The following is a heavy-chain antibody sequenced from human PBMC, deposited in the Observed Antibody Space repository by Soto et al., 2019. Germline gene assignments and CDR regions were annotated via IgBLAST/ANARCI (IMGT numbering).Heavy chain of an antibody. D-gene: IGHD1-26*01. CDR2: MNPNIGST. CDR1: GYSFSSLD. J-gene: IGHJ4*02. CDR3: ARGVDAGVDY. V-gene: IGHV1-8*01. Sequence: ASVKVSCKASGYSFSSLDINWVRQAAGQGLEWLGWMNPNIGSTGYAQKFQGRVTMARNTSISTAYMELHSLTSEDTAVYYCARGVDAGVDYWGQGTLVTVS.